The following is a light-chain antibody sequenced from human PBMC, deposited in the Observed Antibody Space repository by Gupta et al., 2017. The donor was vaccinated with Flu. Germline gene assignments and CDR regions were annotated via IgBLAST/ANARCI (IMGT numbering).Light chain of an antibody. Sequence: LVLTQSPATPSLSPGERPTCSCRASQNVRRYLAWYQQKPGQAPRLLIYDASNRATGTPARFSGSGSGTDFTLTIRSLEPAAFAVYYCQKSSNWFFGPGTKVDI. J-gene: IGKJ3*01. CDR2: DAS. V-gene: IGKV3-11*01. CDR3: QKSSNWF. CDR1: QNVRRY.